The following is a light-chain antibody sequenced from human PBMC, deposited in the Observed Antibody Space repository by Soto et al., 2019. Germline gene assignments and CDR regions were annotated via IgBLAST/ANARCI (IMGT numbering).Light chain of an antibody. CDR2: HAS. Sequence: DIQMTQSPSSLSASIGDRVTITCQASQNITNNLSWYQQKPGKAPNLLIYHASKLAKGVTSRFSGSGSGTDFSFIITSLQREDLATYYCQQYYGLPPLNCGQGTRRAIK. V-gene: IGKV1-33*01. CDR3: QQYYGLPPLN. CDR1: QNITNN. J-gene: IGKJ5*01.